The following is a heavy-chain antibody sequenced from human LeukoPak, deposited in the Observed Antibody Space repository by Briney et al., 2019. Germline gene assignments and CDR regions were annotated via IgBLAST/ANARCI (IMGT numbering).Heavy chain of an antibody. CDR2: ISGGSATT. Sequence: PGGSLRLSCAASGFTFSSYAMSWVRQAPGKGLEWVSDISGGSATTFYADSVKGRFTISRDNSKNTLYLQLSSLRAEDTAVYYCARVDTVMAYYFDLWGQGTLVTVSS. CDR1: GFTFSSYA. CDR3: ARVDTVMAYYFDL. V-gene: IGHV3-23*01. D-gene: IGHD5-18*01. J-gene: IGHJ4*02.